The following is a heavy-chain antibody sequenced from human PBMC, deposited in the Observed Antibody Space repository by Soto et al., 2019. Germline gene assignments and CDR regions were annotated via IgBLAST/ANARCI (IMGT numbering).Heavy chain of an antibody. CDR2: IRNKANSYTT. D-gene: IGHD4-4*01. Sequence: EVQLVESGGGLVQPGGSLGLSCAASGFALSDHYMDWFRQAPGKGLEWVGRIRNKANSYTTEYAASVKGRFTISRDDSKDSLYLQMNSLKTEATAVYYCGRGPRRGNKFHFWGQGTTVTVSS. J-gene: IGHJ6*02. V-gene: IGHV3-72*01. CDR1: GFALSDHY. CDR3: GRGPRRGNKFHF.